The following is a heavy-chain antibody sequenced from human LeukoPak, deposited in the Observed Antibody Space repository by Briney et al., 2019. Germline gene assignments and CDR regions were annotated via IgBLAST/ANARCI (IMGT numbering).Heavy chain of an antibody. J-gene: IGHJ4*02. CDR1: GFTFSSYE. CDR3: AKDRYYYDSSGYYLDY. V-gene: IGHV3-48*03. CDR2: ISSSGSTI. D-gene: IGHD3-22*01. Sequence: GGSLRLSCAASGFTFSSYEMNWVRQAPGKGLEWVSYISSSGSTIYYADSVKGRFTISRDNAKNSLYLQMNSLRAEDTAVYYCAKDRYYYDSSGYYLDYWGQGTLVTVSS.